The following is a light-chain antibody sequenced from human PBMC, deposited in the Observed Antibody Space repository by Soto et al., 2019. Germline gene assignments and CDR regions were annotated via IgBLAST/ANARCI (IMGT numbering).Light chain of an antibody. CDR3: LSYTSANTRV. Sequence: QSVLTQPASVSASPGQSITISCTGTSSDVGGYKFVSWYQHHPGKAPKLMIYEVNNRPSGVSNRFSGSKSGNTASLTISGLQPEDEADYYCLSYTSANTRVFGGGTKRTGL. J-gene: IGLJ3*02. CDR2: EVN. V-gene: IGLV2-14*01. CDR1: SSDVGGYKF.